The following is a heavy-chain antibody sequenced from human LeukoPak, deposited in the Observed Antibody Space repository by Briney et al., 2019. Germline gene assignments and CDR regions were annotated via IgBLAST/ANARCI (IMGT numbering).Heavy chain of an antibody. V-gene: IGHV3-20*04. CDR3: ARDPIYYDRD. J-gene: IGHJ4*02. CDR2: ISWDGGRT. D-gene: IGHD3-16*01. CDR1: GFTFDEYG. Sequence: GGSLRLSCAASGFTFDEYGMSWVRPTPWKGLEWVCGISWDGGRTGYADSVKGRFTTSRDNAKNSLYLQMDSLRAEDTALYYCARDPIYYDRDWGQGTLVTVSS.